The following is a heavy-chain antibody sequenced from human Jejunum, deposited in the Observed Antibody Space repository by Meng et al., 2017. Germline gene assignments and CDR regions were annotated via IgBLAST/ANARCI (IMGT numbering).Heavy chain of an antibody. CDR3: ARDHMGSLDY. CDR2: AST. J-gene: IGHJ4*02. V-gene: IGHV4-61*08. CDR1: GGSVSSAGYQ. D-gene: IGHD1-26*01. Sequence: QGRLQGWGPGLLRPSETLSLTCSVSGGSVSSAGYQWSWIRQPPGKGLEWIGYASTNYNPSLKSRVTISVDTSKNQFSLRLTSVTAADTAVYYCARDHMGSLDYWGQGILVTVSS.